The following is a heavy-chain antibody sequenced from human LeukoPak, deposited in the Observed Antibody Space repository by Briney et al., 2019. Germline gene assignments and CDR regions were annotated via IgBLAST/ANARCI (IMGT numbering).Heavy chain of an antibody. CDR1: GFTLSSYG. CDR2: IRYDGSNK. J-gene: IGHJ4*02. Sequence: GGALRLSCAASGFTLSSYGMHWVRQAPGKGLEWVAFIRYDGSNKYYADSVKGRFTNARDDSNNTLYQQLTRLRAEDTAVYYCPKDQEIVVVPAAIDYWGQGTLVTVSS. D-gene: IGHD2-2*01. CDR3: PKDQEIVVVPAAIDY. V-gene: IGHV3-30*02.